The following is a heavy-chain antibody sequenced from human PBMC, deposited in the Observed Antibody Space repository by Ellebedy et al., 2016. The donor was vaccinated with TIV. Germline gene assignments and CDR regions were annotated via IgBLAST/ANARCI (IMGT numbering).Heavy chain of an antibody. D-gene: IGHD2-15*01. V-gene: IGHV4-59*01. CDR1: GGSISSYY. Sequence: MPSETLSLTCTVSGGSISSYYWSRIRQPPGKGLEWIGYISYSGSTNYNPSLKSRVTITVDTSKKQFSLKLTSVTAADTAVYYCARVVWQLPVSYAFDIWGQGTVVTVSS. CDR2: ISYSGST. J-gene: IGHJ3*02. CDR3: ARVVWQLPVSYAFDI.